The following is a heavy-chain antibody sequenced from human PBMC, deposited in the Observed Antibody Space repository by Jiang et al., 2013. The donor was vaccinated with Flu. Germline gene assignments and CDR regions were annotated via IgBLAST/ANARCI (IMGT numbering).Heavy chain of an antibody. V-gene: IGHV3-30*18. CDR1: GFTFSSYG. Sequence: VQLLESGGGVVQPGRSLRLSCAASGFTFSSYGMHWVRQAPGKGLEWVAVISYDGSNKYYADSVKGRFTISRDNSKNTLYLQMNSLRAEDTAVYYCAKGNRMVATGWFDPWGQGTLVTVSS. CDR2: ISYDGSNK. CDR3: AKGNRMVATGWFDP. D-gene: IGHD5-12*01. J-gene: IGHJ5*02.